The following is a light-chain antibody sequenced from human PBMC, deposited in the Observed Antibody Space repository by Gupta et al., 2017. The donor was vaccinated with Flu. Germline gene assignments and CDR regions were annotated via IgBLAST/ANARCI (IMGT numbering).Light chain of an antibody. Sequence: SYELTHPSSVSFSPRQTARITCSGVLQEKQYDRWFQQKPVQAHILVIYKDNDRSSGIPGGFSGSTSGTTVTLIISGAQAEDEADYYCYSASDNTWVFGGGTKLTVL. CDR1: LQEKQY. V-gene: IGLV3-27*01. CDR3: YSASDNTWV. CDR2: KDN. J-gene: IGLJ3*02.